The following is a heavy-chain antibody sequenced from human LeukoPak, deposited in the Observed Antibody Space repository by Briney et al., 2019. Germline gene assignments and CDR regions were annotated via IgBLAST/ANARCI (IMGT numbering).Heavy chain of an antibody. Sequence: SGTLSLTCAVSGGSISSSNWWSWVRQPPGKGLEWIGEIYHSGSTNYNPSLKSRVTISVDKSKNQFSLKLSSVTAADTAVYYCARTAVDTAMVTEWRHNWFDPWGQGTLVTVSS. J-gene: IGHJ5*02. V-gene: IGHV4-4*02. D-gene: IGHD5-18*01. CDR3: ARTAVDTAMVTEWRHNWFDP. CDR2: IYHSGST. CDR1: GGSISSSNW.